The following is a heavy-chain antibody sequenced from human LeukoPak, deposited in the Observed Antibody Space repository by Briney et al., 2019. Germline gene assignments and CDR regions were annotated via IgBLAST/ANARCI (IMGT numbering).Heavy chain of an antibody. V-gene: IGHV1-46*01. CDR1: GYTFTSYY. D-gene: IGHD6-13*01. J-gene: IGHJ4*02. Sequence: ASVKVSCKASGYTFTSYYMHWVRQAPGQGLEWMGIINPSGGSTSYAQKFQGRVTMTRGTSTSTVYMELSSLRSEDTAVYYCARIGRAGSSWYGEGKESAGRDYWGQGTLVTVSS. CDR3: ARIGRAGSSWYGEGKESAGRDY. CDR2: INPSGGST.